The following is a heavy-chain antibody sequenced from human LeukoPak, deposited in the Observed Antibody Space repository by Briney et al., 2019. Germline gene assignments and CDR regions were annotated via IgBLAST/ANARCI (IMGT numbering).Heavy chain of an antibody. CDR2: ISSSSSYI. Sequence: GGSLRLSCAASGFTFSSYSMNWVRQAPGKGLEWVSSISSSSSYIYYADSVKGRFTISRDNAKNSLYLQMNSPRAEDTAVYYCARGVDAGYDTYYYYYGMDVWGKGTTVTVSS. D-gene: IGHD5-12*01. CDR3: ARGVDAGYDTYYYYYGMDV. V-gene: IGHV3-21*01. CDR1: GFTFSSYS. J-gene: IGHJ6*04.